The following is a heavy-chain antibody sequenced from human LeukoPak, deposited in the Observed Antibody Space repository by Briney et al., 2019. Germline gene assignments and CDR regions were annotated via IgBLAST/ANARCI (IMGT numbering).Heavy chain of an antibody. CDR3: ARETMVRGVIGQSYYYYGMDV. V-gene: IGHV4-59*01. CDR2: IYYSGST. Sequence: PSETLSLTCTVSGGSISSYYWSWIRQPPGKGLEWIGYIYYSGSTNYNPSLKSRVTISVDTSKNQFSLKLSSVTAADTAVYYCARETMVRGVIGQSYYYYGMDVWGQGTTVTVSS. J-gene: IGHJ6*02. CDR1: GGSISSYY. D-gene: IGHD3-10*01.